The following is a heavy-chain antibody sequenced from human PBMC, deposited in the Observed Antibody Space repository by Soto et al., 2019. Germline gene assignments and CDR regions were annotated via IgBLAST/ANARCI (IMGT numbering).Heavy chain of an antibody. CDR1: GGTFSSYA. V-gene: IGHV1-69*13. CDR2: IIPIFGTA. Sequence: SVKVSCKASGGTFSSYAISWVRQAPGQGLEWMGGIIPIFGTANYAQKFQGRVTITADESTSTAYMELSSLRSEDTAVYYCARVIAAAGTYYYYVWTSGAKGPRSPSP. CDR3: ARVIAAAGTYYYYVWTS. D-gene: IGHD6-13*01. J-gene: IGHJ6*02.